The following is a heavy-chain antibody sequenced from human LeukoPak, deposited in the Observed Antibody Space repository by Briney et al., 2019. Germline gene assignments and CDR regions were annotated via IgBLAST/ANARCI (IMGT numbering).Heavy chain of an antibody. CDR3: ASPLGEYSGSPGDFDY. Sequence: PGGSLRLSRAASGFTFSSYGMHWVRQAPGKGLEWVAFIRYDGSNKYYADSVKGRFTISRDNSKNTLYLQMNSLRAEDTAVYYCASPLGEYSGSPGDFDYWGQGTLVTVSS. D-gene: IGHD1-26*01. J-gene: IGHJ4*02. CDR2: IRYDGSNK. CDR1: GFTFSSYG. V-gene: IGHV3-30*02.